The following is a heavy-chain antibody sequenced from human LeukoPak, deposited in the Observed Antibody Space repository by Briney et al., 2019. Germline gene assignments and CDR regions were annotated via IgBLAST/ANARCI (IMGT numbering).Heavy chain of an antibody. Sequence: SETLSLTCAVPGYSISSGYYWGWIRQPPGKGLEWIGSIYHSGSTCYNPSLKSRVTISVDTSKNQFSLKLSSVTAADTAVYYCARGRGSYDSSGYYYYFDYWGQGTLVTVSS. J-gene: IGHJ4*02. CDR2: IYHSGST. CDR3: ARGRGSYDSSGYYYYFDY. D-gene: IGHD3-22*01. V-gene: IGHV4-38-2*01. CDR1: GYSISSGYY.